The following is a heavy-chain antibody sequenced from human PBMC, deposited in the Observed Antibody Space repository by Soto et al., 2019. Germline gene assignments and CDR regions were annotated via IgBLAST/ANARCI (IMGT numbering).Heavy chain of an antibody. V-gene: IGHV1-18*01. J-gene: IGHJ4*02. D-gene: IGHD6-6*01. CDR2: INPYNGNT. CDR3: AKGPSSSSSN. CDR1: GYTFPIYG. Sequence: QVQLVQSGAEVKEPGASVKVSCKASGYTFPIYGITWVRQAPGQGLEWMGWINPYNGNTNYAQKVQGRVTMTTDTSTNTAYMELRSLKSDDTAIYYCAKGPSSSSSNWDQGTLVTVSS.